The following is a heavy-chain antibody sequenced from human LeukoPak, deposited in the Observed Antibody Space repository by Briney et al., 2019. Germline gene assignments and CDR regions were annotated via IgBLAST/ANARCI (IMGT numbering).Heavy chain of an antibody. V-gene: IGHV1-8*01. Sequence: GASVKVSCKASGYTFTSYDINWVRQATGQGLKGMGWMKPNNGDTGYAQKFQGRVTMTRNTPINTAYLELNSLTSEDTAVYFCARGPPEKTYSDYWGQGTLVTVSS. CDR1: GYTFTSYD. J-gene: IGHJ4*02. CDR3: ARGPPEKTYSDY. CDR2: MKPNNGDT. D-gene: IGHD4-11*01.